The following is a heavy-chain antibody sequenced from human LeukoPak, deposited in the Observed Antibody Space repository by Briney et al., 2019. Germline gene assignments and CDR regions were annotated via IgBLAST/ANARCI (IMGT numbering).Heavy chain of an antibody. CDR2: IYYSGST. V-gene: IGHV4-59*01. D-gene: IGHD6-19*01. J-gene: IGHJ4*02. CDR1: GGSISSYY. Sequence: PSETLSLTCTVSGGSISSYYWSWIRQPPGKGLEWIGYIYYSGSTNYNPSLKSRVTISVDTSKNQFSLKLSSVTAADTAVYYCARVGQWLDFDYWGQGTLVTVSS. CDR3: ARVGQWLDFDY.